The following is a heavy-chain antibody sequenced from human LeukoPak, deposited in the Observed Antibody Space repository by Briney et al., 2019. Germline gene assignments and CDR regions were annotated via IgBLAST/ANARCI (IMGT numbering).Heavy chain of an antibody. J-gene: IGHJ4*02. Sequence: SETLSLTCAVYGGSFSGYYWSWIRQPPGKGLEWIGEINHSGSTNYNPSLKSRVTISVDTSKNQFSLKLSSVTAADTAVYYCARLRNDYVWGPHVGKYYFDYWGQGTLVTVSS. D-gene: IGHD3-16*01. CDR2: INHSGST. CDR1: GGSFSGYY. V-gene: IGHV4-34*01. CDR3: ARLRNDYVWGPHVGKYYFDY.